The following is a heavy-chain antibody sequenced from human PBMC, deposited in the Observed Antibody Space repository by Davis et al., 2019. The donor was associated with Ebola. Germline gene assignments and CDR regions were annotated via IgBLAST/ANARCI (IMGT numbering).Heavy chain of an antibody. CDR1: GFTFGDYA. J-gene: IGHJ4*02. CDR2: ISGSGGST. CDR3: AKGGDARGIAAAGTEAHY. Sequence: GESLKISCTASGFTFGDYAMSWVRQAPGKGLEWVSAISGSGGSTYYADSVKGRFTISRDNSKNTLYLQMNSLRAEDTAVYYCAKGGDARGIAAAGTEAHYWGQGTLVTVSS. V-gene: IGHV3-23*01. D-gene: IGHD6-13*01.